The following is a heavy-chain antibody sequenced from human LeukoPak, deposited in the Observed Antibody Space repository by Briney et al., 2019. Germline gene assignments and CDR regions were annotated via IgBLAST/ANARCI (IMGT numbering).Heavy chain of an antibody. V-gene: IGHV1-2*02. CDR2: INPNSGGT. J-gene: IGHJ5*02. Sequence: GASVKVSCKASGYTFTGYYMHWVRQAPGQGLEWMGWINPNSGGTNYAQKFQGRVTMTRDTSISTAYMELSRLRSDDTAVYYCARDLLYDSSGYSFWAWGQGTLVTVPS. CDR1: GYTFTGYY. CDR3: ARDLLYDSSGYSFWA. D-gene: IGHD3-22*01.